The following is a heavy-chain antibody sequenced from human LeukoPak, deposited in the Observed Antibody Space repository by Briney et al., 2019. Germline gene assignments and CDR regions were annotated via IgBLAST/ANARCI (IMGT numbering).Heavy chain of an antibody. J-gene: IGHJ5*02. Sequence: PSETLSLTCTVSGGSISSYYWSWIRQPPGKGLEWIGYIYYSGSTNYNPSLKSRVTISVDTSKNQFSLQLNSVTPEDTAVYYCARDRFTGDNWFDPWGQGTLVTVSS. V-gene: IGHV4-59*12. CDR3: ARDRFTGDNWFDP. CDR1: GGSISSYY. CDR2: IYYSGST. D-gene: IGHD1-14*01.